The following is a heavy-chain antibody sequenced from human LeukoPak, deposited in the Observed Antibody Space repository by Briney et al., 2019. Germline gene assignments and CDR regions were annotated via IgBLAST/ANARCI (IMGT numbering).Heavy chain of an antibody. Sequence: QPGGSLRLSCAASGFTFSSYAMHWVRQAPGKGLEYVSAISSNGVSTYYANSVKGRFTISRDNSKNTLYLQMGSLRAEDMAVYYCARPTVAARLYYYYGMDVWGQGTTVTVSS. V-gene: IGHV3-64*01. D-gene: IGHD6-19*01. CDR3: ARPTVAARLYYYYGMDV. CDR1: GFTFSSYA. CDR2: ISSNGVST. J-gene: IGHJ6*02.